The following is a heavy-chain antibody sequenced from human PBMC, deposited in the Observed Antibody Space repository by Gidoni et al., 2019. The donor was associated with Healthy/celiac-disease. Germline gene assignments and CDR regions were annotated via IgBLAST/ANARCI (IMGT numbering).Heavy chain of an antibody. CDR2: IIPIFGTA. CDR3: ASRAMGMRIPVQLLASYGMDV. V-gene: IGHV1-69*01. J-gene: IGHJ6*02. CDR1: GGTFSSYA. D-gene: IGHD5-18*01. Sequence: QVQLVQSGAGVKKPGSSVKVSCKASGGTFSSYAISWVRQAPGQGLEWMGGIIPIFGTANYAQKFQGRVTITADESTSTAYMELSSLRSEDTAVYYCASRAMGMRIPVQLLASYGMDVWGQGTTVTVSS.